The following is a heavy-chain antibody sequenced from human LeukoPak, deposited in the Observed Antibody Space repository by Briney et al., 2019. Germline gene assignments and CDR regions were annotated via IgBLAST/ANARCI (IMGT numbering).Heavy chain of an antibody. Sequence: SETLSLTCTVSGGSISSYYWSWIRQPPGKGLEWIGYIYYSGSTNYNPSLKSRVTISVDTSKNQFSLKLSSVTAADTAVYYCARAFPDYSSSWHPGGDWFDPWGQGTLVTVSS. D-gene: IGHD6-13*01. V-gene: IGHV4-59*01. J-gene: IGHJ5*02. CDR1: GGSISSYY. CDR3: ARAFPDYSSSWHPGGDWFDP. CDR2: IYYSGST.